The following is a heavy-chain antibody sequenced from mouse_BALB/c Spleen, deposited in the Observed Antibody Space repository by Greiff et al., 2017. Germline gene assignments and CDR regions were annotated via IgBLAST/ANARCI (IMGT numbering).Heavy chain of an antibody. V-gene: IGHV5-4*02. CDR3: ARELTGKRAY. CDR2: ISDGGSYT. D-gene: IGHD4-1*01. CDR1: GFTFSDYY. Sequence: EVHLVESGGGLVKPGGSLKLSCAASGFTFSDYYMYWVRQTPEKRLEWVATISDGGSYTYYPDSVKGRFTISRDNAKNNLYLQMSSLKSEDTAMYYGARELTGKRAYGGQGTLVTVSA. J-gene: IGHJ3*01.